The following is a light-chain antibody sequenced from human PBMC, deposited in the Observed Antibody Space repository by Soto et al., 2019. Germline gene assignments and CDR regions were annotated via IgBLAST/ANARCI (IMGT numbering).Light chain of an antibody. CDR1: QSVSSSA. CDR2: GAS. V-gene: IGKV3-20*01. CDR3: QQYGSSPRT. J-gene: IGKJ1*01. Sequence: EIVLTQSPGTQSLSPGERATLSCRASQSVSSSALAWYQQKPGQAPRLLIYGASSRATGIPDRFSGSGSGTDFTLTIGRLEPEDFAVYYCQQYGSSPRTVGEGPKVEIK.